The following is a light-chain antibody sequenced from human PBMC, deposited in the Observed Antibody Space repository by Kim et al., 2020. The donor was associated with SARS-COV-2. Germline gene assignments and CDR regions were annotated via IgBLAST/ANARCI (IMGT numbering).Light chain of an antibody. CDR3: QVWDSSSDHYV. CDR2: YDS. V-gene: IGLV3-21*04. CDR1: NIGSKS. J-gene: IGLJ1*01. Sequence: SYELTQPPSVSVAPGKTARITCGGNNIGSKSVHWYQQKPGQAPVLVIYYDSDRPSGIPERFSGSNSGNTATLTISRVEAGYEADYYCQVWDSSSDHYVFGTGTKFTVL.